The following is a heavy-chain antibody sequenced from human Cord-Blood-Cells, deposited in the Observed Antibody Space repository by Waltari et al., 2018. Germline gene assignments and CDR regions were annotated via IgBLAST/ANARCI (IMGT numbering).Heavy chain of an antibody. CDR3: ARGQDHSYSVPFDY. J-gene: IGHJ4*02. CDR2: INHSGST. CDR1: GGSFSGYY. D-gene: IGHD3-10*01. Sequence: QVQLQQWGAGLLKPSETLSLTCAVYGGSFSGYYWSWIRQPPGKGLEWIGEINHSGSTNYNPSLKSRVTISVDTSKNQFSLKLSSVTAADTAVYYCARGQDHSYSVPFDYWGQGTLVTVSS. V-gene: IGHV4-34*01.